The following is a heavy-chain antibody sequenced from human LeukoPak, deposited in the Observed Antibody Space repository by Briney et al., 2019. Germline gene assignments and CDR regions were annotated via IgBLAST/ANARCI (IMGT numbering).Heavy chain of an antibody. CDR1: GGSISSYY. V-gene: IGHV4-59*01. CDR3: AREGADNFGDPNWFDP. CDR2: IYYSGST. D-gene: IGHD3-10*01. J-gene: IGHJ5*02. Sequence: SETLSLTCTVSGGSISSYYWSWIRQPPGKGLEWIGYIYYSGSTNYNPSLKSRVTISVDTSKNQFSLKLSSVTAADTAVYYCAREGADNFGDPNWFDPWGQGTLVTLSS.